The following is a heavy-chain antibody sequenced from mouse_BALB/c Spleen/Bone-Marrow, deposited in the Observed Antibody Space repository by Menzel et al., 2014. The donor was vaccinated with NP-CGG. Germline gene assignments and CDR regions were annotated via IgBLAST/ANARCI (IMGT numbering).Heavy chain of an antibody. V-gene: IGHV1S56*01. Sequence: QVQLQQSGPELVKPGASMRISCKASGYTFTTYFIHWVKQRPGQGLEWIGWIYPGNINIKYNENFKDKVTLTADKSSNTAHLQFSSLTSEDSAVYFCARGDYYRSVMDYWGQGISVTVSS. CDR2: IYPGNINI. J-gene: IGHJ4*01. D-gene: IGHD2-14*01. CDR3: ARGDYYRSVMDY. CDR1: GYTFTTYF.